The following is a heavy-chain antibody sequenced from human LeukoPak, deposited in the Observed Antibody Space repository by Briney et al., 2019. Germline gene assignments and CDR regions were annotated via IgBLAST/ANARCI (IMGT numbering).Heavy chain of an antibody. Sequence: AGGSLRLSCAASGFTFNDYYMSWIRQAPGKGLEWLSYINIGGTNTHYADSVKGRFTISRDNAKKSLYLEMNNRRAEDTAVYYCATDGAGFDTWGQGVLVTVSS. V-gene: IGHV3-11*01. CDR3: ATDGAGFDT. J-gene: IGHJ5*02. CDR1: GFTFNDYY. CDR2: INIGGTNT.